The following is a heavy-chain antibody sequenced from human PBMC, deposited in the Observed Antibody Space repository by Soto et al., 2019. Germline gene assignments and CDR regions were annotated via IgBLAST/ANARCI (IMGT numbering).Heavy chain of an antibody. CDR2: INHSGST. CDR3: ANRGSSSSSFDY. J-gene: IGHJ4*02. V-gene: IGHV4-34*01. D-gene: IGHD6-6*01. CDR1: GGSFSGYY. Sequence: TETLSLTCAVYGGSFSGYYWSWIRQPPGKGLEWIGEINHSGSTNYNPSLKSRVTISVDTSKNQFSLKLSSVTAADTAVYYCANRGSSSSSFDYWGQGTLVTVSS.